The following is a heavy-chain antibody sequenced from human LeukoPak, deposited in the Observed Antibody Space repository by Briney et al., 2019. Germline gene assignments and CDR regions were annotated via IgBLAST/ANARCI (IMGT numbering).Heavy chain of an antibody. Sequence: GGSLRLSCAVSGFTFSRFWMNWSRQAPGQGLEWVASINSDGSEGYYADVVKGRFTISRDNAKNSLYLQINSLRAEDTAVYYCARSSYSSSSSVWGQGTMVTVSS. CDR3: ARSSYSSSSSV. CDR2: INSDGSEG. V-gene: IGHV3-7*03. CDR1: GFTFSRFW. D-gene: IGHD6-6*01. J-gene: IGHJ3*01.